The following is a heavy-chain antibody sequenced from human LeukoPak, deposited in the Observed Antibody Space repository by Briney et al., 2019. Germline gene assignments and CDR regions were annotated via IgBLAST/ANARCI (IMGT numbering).Heavy chain of an antibody. J-gene: IGHJ4*02. CDR2: IYYSGST. D-gene: IGHD2-2*01. CDR3: ASIFRRRGYCSSTSCPSYYFDY. CDR1: GGSISSYY. V-gene: IGHV4-59*12. Sequence: PSETLSLTCTVSGGSISSYYWSWIRQPPGKGLEWIGYIYYSGSTNYNPSLKSRVTISVDTSKNQFSLKLSSVTAADTAVYYCASIFRRRGYCSSTSCPSYYFDYWGQGTLVTVSS.